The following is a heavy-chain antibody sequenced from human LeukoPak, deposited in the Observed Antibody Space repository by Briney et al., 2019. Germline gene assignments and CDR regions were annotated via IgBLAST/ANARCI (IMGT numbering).Heavy chain of an antibody. CDR2: FDPKDGQT. D-gene: IGHD1-7*01. Sequence: GASVKVSCKVSGYTLIKLSIHWVRQTPGKGLEWMGGFDPKDGQTIYTQKFQGRVTMTEDTSTDTAYMELSSLRSDDTAVYYCTTGDRRTTSTGGMDLWGQGTTVTVSS. CDR3: TTGDRRTTSTGGMDL. J-gene: IGHJ6*02. CDR1: GYTLIKLS. V-gene: IGHV1-24*01.